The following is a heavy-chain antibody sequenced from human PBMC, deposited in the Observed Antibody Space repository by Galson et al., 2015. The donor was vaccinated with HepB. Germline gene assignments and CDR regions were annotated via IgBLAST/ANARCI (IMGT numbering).Heavy chain of an antibody. CDR3: ARESGILDWERCFDP. CDR2: INPNNDVT. J-gene: IGHJ5*02. V-gene: IGHV1-2*02. Sequence: SVKVSCKASGYIFNNYYIHWVRQAPGQGLEWMGWINPNNDVTHFAQKFQGRVTMTRDTSINTAYMELSRLKSDDTAVYYCARESGILDWERCFDPWGQGTLVTVSS. CDR1: GYIFNNYY. D-gene: IGHD1-1*01.